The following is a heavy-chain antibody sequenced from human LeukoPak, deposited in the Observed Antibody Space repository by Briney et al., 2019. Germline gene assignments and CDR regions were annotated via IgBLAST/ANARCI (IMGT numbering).Heavy chain of an antibody. Sequence: GGSLRLSCAASGFAFNKYWVHWVRQAPGKGLVWVSRINGDGSTTSYADSVKGGFTISRDNAKNTLYLQMSSLRAEDTAVYYCATGNYYDSRGYYTFGHWGQGTLVTVSS. CDR3: ATGNYYDSRGYYTFGH. CDR2: INGDGSTT. D-gene: IGHD3-22*01. J-gene: IGHJ4*02. V-gene: IGHV3-74*01. CDR1: GFAFNKYW.